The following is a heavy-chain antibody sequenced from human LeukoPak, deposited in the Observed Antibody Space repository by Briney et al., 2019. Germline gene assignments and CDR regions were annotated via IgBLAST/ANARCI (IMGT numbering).Heavy chain of an antibody. J-gene: IGHJ3*02. V-gene: IGHV3-7*01. D-gene: IGHD3-10*01. CDR2: IKQDGSEK. CDR3: ARKYYYGSGSDDAFDI. CDR1: GFTFSSYW. Sequence: GGSLRLSCAASGFTFSSYWMSWVRQAPGKGLEWVANIKQDGSEKYYVDSVKGRFTISRDNAKNSLYLQMNSLRAEDTAVYYCARKYYYGSGSDDAFDIWGQGTMVTVSS.